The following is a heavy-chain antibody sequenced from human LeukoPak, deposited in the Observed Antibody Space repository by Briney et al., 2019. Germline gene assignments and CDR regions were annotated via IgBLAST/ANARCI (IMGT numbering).Heavy chain of an antibody. CDR3: AKGMADILTGPRYYYYGMDV. Sequence: PGGSLRLSCAASGFTFSSYGMHWVRQAPGKGLEWVAVISYDGSNKYYADSVKGRFTISRDNSKNTLYLQMNSLRAEDTAVYYCAKGMADILTGPRYYYYGMDVWGQGTTVTVSS. CDR2: ISYDGSNK. CDR1: GFTFSSYG. D-gene: IGHD3-9*01. V-gene: IGHV3-30*18. J-gene: IGHJ6*02.